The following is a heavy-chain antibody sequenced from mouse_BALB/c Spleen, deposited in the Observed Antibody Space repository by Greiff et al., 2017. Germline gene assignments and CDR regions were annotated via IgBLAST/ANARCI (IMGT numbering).Heavy chain of an antibody. CDR3: ARSTMIHYFDY. V-gene: IGHV1S81*02. Sequence: QVQLQQPGAELVKPGASVKLSCKASGYTFTSYWMHWVKQRPGQGLEWIGEINPSNGRTNYNEKFKSKATLTVDKSSSTAYMQLSSLTSEDSAVYYCARSTMIHYFDYWGQGTTLTVSS. J-gene: IGHJ2*01. CDR2: INPSNGRT. D-gene: IGHD2-4*01. CDR1: GYTFTSYW.